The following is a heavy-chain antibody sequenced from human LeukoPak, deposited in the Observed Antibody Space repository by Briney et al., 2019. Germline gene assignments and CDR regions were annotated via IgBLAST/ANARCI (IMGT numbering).Heavy chain of an antibody. CDR3: ARRAINSVIFAY. Sequence: SETLSLTCTVSGDSISTYYWSWIRQPPGKGLEWIGYIHYSGSTNYNPSLRSRVTISVDTSKNQFSLKLSSATAADTAVYFCARRAINSVIFAYWGQGTRVIVSS. CDR1: GDSISTYY. CDR2: IHYSGST. D-gene: IGHD3-10*01. J-gene: IGHJ4*02. V-gene: IGHV4-59*08.